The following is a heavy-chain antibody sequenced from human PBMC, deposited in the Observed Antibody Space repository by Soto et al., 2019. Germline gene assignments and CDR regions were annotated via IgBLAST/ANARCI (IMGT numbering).Heavy chain of an antibody. Sequence: TLSLTCTVSGGSIDSGGHYWSWIRQHPGKGLEWIGYIYYSGSTYYIPSLRSRVTISVDTSQNQFSLKLSSVTAADTAIYYCERDGCIANSCHYYFNNWGQGILVTVSS. V-gene: IGHV4-31*03. CDR1: GGSIDSGGHY. CDR2: IYYSGST. D-gene: IGHD2-15*01. J-gene: IGHJ4*02. CDR3: ERDGCIANSCHYYFNN.